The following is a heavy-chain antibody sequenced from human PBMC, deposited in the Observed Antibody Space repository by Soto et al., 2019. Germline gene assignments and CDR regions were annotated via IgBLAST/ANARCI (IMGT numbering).Heavy chain of an antibody. D-gene: IGHD2-2*01. J-gene: IGHJ4*02. CDR3: ARDDHCSSTSCQFDY. Sequence: EVQLVESGGGLVQPGGSLRLSCAASGFTFSSYSMNWFRQAPGKRLEWVSYISSSSSTIYYADSVKGRFTISRDNAKNSLYLQMNSLRAADTAVYYCARDDHCSSTSCQFDYWGQGILVTGSS. CDR2: ISSSSSTI. CDR1: GFTFSSYS. V-gene: IGHV3-48*01.